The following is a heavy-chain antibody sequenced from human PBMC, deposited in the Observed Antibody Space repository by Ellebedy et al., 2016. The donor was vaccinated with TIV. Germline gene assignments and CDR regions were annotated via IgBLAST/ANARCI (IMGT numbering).Heavy chain of an antibody. D-gene: IGHD5-18*01. CDR1: YGSFSGYY. CDR2: INHSGNT. CDR3: ARGRTDIVTKPNYFDS. Sequence: SETLSLTXAVYYGSFSGYYWSWVRQSPGKGLEWIGDINHSGNTNYNPSLKDRVTISVDTSKNQFSLKLSYVTAADMSVYYCARGRTDIVTKPNYFDSWGQGTLVTVSS. J-gene: IGHJ4*02. V-gene: IGHV4-34*01.